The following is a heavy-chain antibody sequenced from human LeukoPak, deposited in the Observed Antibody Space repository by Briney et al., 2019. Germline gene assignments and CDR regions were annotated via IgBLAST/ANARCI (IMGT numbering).Heavy chain of an antibody. J-gene: IGHJ4*02. CDR1: EFTVSSNY. CDR2: IYSGGST. CDR3: AKGSTSNGFDY. Sequence: GGSLRLSCAASEFTVSSNYMSWVRQAPGKGLEWVSVIYSGGSTYYADSVKGRFTISRDNSKNTLYLQMNSLRAEDTAVYYCAKGSTSNGFDYWGQGTLVTVSS. D-gene: IGHD2-2*01. V-gene: IGHV3-53*01.